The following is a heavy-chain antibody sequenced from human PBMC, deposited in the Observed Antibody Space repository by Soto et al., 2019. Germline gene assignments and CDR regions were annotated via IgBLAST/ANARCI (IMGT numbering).Heavy chain of an antibody. D-gene: IGHD6-25*01. CDR2: INPSGGST. J-gene: IGHJ6*02. Sequence: QVQLVQSGAEVREPGASVKVSCKASGYTFTSYYMHWVRQAPGQGLEWMGIINPSGGSTSYAQKFQGGVTMTRDTSTNTIDMDLSSLRSEDTAVYYCAREVEAGYYYGMDVWGQGTTVTVSS. CDR1: GYTFTSYY. V-gene: IGHV1-46*01. CDR3: AREVEAGYYYGMDV.